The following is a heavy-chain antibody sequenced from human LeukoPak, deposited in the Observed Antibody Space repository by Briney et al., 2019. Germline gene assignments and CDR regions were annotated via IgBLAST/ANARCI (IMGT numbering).Heavy chain of an antibody. Sequence: GGSLRLSCAASGFTFSSYEMNWVRQAPGKGLEWVSYISSSGSTIYYADSVKGRFTISRDNAKNSLYLQMNSLRAEDTAVYYCARSIAARKDLNWFDPWGQGTLVTVSS. CDR3: ARSIAARKDLNWFDP. D-gene: IGHD6-6*01. CDR1: GFTFSSYE. CDR2: ISSSGSTI. J-gene: IGHJ5*02. V-gene: IGHV3-48*03.